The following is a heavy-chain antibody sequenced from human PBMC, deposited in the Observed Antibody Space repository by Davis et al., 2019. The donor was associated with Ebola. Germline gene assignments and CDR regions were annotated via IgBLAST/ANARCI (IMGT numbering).Heavy chain of an antibody. CDR1: GGSISSNNYY. V-gene: IGHV4-39*07. CDR2: IYHNGST. CDR3: ARLRTWTEGSTWRFFDY. J-gene: IGHJ4*02. Sequence: PSETLSLTCTVSGGSISSNNYYWGWIRQPPGKGLEWIGSIYHNGSTYYSTSLKSRVTISVDTSKNQFSLKLSSVTAADTAVYYCARLRTWTEGSTWRFFDYWGQGTLVTVSS. D-gene: IGHD1-26*01.